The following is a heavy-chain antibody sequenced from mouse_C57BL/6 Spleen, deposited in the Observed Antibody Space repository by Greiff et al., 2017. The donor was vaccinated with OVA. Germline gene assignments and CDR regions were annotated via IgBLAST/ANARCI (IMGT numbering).Heavy chain of an antibody. CDR1: GYTFTDYY. Sequence: QVQLQQSGAELVRPGASVKLSCKASGYTFTDYYINWVKQRPGQGLEWIARIYPGSGNTYYNEKFKGKATLNAEKSSSTAYMQLSSLTSEDSAVYFCARSTGFDYWGQGTTLTVSS. D-gene: IGHD4-1*01. J-gene: IGHJ2*01. CDR3: ARSTGFDY. V-gene: IGHV1-76*01. CDR2: IYPGSGNT.